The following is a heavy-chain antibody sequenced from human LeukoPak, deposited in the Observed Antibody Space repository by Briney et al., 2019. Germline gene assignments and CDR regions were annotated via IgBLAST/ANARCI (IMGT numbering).Heavy chain of an antibody. CDR3: AKTEIQLWPTVYFDY. Sequence: SAKVSCKASGGTFSSYAISWVRQAPGQGLEWMGGIITILGTANYAQKFQGRVTITADESTSTAYMELSSLRSEDTAVYYCAKTEIQLWPTVYFDYWGQGTLVTASS. J-gene: IGHJ4*02. D-gene: IGHD5-18*01. V-gene: IGHV1-69*01. CDR1: GGTFSSYA. CDR2: IITILGTA.